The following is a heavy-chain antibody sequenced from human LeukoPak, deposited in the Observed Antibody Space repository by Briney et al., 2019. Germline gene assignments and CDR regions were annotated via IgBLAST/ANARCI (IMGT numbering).Heavy chain of an antibody. CDR2: IKQDGNEK. D-gene: IGHD3-3*01. V-gene: IGHV3-7*01. CDR3: ARDLTRFWSGYQSN. CDR1: GFTFSSYW. Sequence: GGSLRLSCAASGFTFSSYWMSWVRQAPGKGLEWVANIKQDGNEKYYVDSVKGRFTISRDNAKNSLYLQMNSLRAEDTAVYYCARDLTRFWSGYQSNWGQGTLVTVSS. J-gene: IGHJ4*02.